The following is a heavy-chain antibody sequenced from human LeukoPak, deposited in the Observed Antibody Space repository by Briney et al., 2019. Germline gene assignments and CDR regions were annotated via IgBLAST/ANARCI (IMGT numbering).Heavy chain of an antibody. CDR2: INPSSGGT. J-gene: IGHJ4*02. Sequence: ASLKVSCKASGYTFTGYFLHWVRRAPGQRFEWMGWINPSSGGTYYTQRFQGRVTMTRDTSISTAYMELSSLRSDDTAVYYCARAQSLTAPAGTFANSWGQGTLVTVSS. CDR1: GYTFTGYF. CDR3: ARAQSLTAPAGTFANS. V-gene: IGHV1-2*02. D-gene: IGHD6-13*01.